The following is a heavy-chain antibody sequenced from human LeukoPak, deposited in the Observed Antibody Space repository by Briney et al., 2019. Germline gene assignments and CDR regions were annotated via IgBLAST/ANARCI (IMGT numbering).Heavy chain of an antibody. CDR1: GFTFSNSA. CDR3: AKGIYSSGWSYFDY. V-gene: IGHV3-23*01. CDR2: LSGSGITT. Sequence: GGSLILSCAASGFTFSNSAMSWVRQAPGKGLEGVSTLSGSGITTYYADSVKGRFTISRDNSKNTLYLQMNSLRAEDTAVYYCAKGIYSSGWSYFDYWGHGTLVTVSS. J-gene: IGHJ4*01. D-gene: IGHD6-19*01.